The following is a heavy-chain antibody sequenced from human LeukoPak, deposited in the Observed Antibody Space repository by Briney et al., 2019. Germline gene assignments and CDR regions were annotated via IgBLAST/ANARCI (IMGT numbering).Heavy chain of an antibody. J-gene: IGHJ3*01. D-gene: IGHD6-13*01. CDR3: ASAAGAFDF. CDR1: GFTFSNYA. Sequence: GGSLRLSCAASGFTFSNYAMSWVRQAPGKGLEWVSIISGTAPYRYYSDSVRGRSTISRDNSKNTLWLQMNSLRADDTALYYCASAAGAFDFGAQGTRATVS. CDR2: ISGTAPYR. V-gene: IGHV3-23*01.